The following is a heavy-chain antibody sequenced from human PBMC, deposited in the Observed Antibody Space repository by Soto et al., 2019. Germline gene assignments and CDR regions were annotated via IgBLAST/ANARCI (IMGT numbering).Heavy chain of an antibody. V-gene: IGHV6-1*01. CDR2: TYYRSKWYN. CDR1: GDSVSSNSAT. CDR3: ERLIGNRWLDS. Sequence: QVQLQQSGPGLVKPSQTLSLTCAISGDSVSSNSATWDWIRQSPSRGLEWRGRTYYRSKWYNDYALSVKSRISTTPDTANNPRSTQLKSVTHDDTAVYYCERLIGNRWLDSWGQGTLVTGSS. J-gene: IGHJ5*01. D-gene: IGHD2-8*01.